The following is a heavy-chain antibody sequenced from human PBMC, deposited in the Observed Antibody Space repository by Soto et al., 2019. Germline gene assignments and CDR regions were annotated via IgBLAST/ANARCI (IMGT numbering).Heavy chain of an antibody. V-gene: IGHV5-51*01. J-gene: IGHJ5*02. CDR2: IYPGDSDT. D-gene: IGHD3-10*01. CDR1: GYSFTSYW. Sequence: GESLKISCKGSGYSFTSYWIGWVRQMPGKGLEWMGIIYPGDSDTRYSPSFQGQVTISADKSISTADLQWSSLKASATAMYYCAGGVSGFGESNWFDPWGQGTLVTVSS. CDR3: AGGVSGFGESNWFDP.